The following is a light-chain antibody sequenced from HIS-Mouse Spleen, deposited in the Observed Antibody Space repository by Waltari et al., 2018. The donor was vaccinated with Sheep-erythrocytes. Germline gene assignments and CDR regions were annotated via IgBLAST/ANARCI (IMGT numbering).Light chain of an antibody. CDR3: QHYNNWCPYT. Sequence: EIVMTQSPATLSVSPGERATISCRASQSVSSNLAWYQQKPGQAPRLLIYGASTRATGTPASLSCTGSATEFSLTISILQSEIFAVYYCQHYNNWCPYTFGQWTMLEI. V-gene: IGKV3-15*01. CDR2: GAS. J-gene: IGKJ2*01. CDR1: QSVSSN.